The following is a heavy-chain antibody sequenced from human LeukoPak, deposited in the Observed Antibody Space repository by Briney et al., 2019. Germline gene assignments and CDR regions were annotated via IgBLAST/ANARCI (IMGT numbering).Heavy chain of an antibody. CDR2: MSYDGTNT. CDR3: AREGSGWQFDY. V-gene: IGHV3-30*04. D-gene: IGHD6-19*01. J-gene: IGHJ4*02. Sequence: GGSLRLSCAASGFTFNSVAMHWVRQAPGKGLEWVAFMSYDGTNTYYPDSVKGRFTISRANSKKTMCLQMNGLRGEDTAVYYCAREGSGWQFDYWGQGTLVTVSS. CDR1: GFTFNSVA.